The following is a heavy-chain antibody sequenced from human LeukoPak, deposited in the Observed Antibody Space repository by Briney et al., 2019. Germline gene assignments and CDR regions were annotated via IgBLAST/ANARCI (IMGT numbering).Heavy chain of an antibody. J-gene: IGHJ3*02. CDR3: ASQREADAFDI. CDR1: GGSISGYY. Sequence: PSESLSLTCTVSGGSISGYYWSWIRQSPGKGLEWIGYIYYSGSTNYNPSLKSRVTISVDTSKNQFSLKLSSVTAADTAVYYCASQREADAFDIWGQGTMVTVSS. CDR2: IYYSGST. V-gene: IGHV4-59*08.